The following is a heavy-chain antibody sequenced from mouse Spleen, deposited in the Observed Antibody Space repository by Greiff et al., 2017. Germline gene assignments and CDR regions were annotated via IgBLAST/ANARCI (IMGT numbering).Heavy chain of an antibody. V-gene: IGHV1-7*01. CDR3: AKSTMITTGYFDV. D-gene: IGHD2-4*01. CDR2: INPSSGYT. CDR1: GYTFTSYW. J-gene: IGHJ1*01. Sequence: QVQLQQSGAELAKPGASVKLSCKASGYTFTSYWMHWVKQRPGQGLEWIGYINPSSGYTKYNQKFKDKATLTADKSSSTAYMQLSSLTYEDSAVYYCAKSTMITTGYFDVWGAGTTVTVSS.